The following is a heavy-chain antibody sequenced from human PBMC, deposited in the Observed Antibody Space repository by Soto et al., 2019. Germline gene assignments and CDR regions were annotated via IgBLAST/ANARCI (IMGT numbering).Heavy chain of an antibody. V-gene: IGHV1-18*01. D-gene: IGHD3-16*02. CDR1: GYTFTSYG. CDR3: ARSAITFGGVILSAY. J-gene: IGHJ4*02. Sequence: ASVKVSCKASGYTFTSYGISWVRQAPGQGLEWMGWISAYNGNTNYAQKLQGRVTMTTDTSTSTAYMELRSLRSDDTAVYYCARSAITFGGVILSAYWGQGTLVTVSS. CDR2: ISAYNGNT.